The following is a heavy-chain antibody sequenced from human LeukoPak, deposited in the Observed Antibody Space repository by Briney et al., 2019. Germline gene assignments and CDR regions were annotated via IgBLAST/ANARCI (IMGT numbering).Heavy chain of an antibody. Sequence: PGGSLRLSCAASGFTVSSNYMSWVRQAPGKGLEWVSVIYSAGSTYYADSVKGRFTILRDNSKNTLYLQMNSLRVEDTAVYYYARDFGYGSGNIDYWGQGTLVTVSS. CDR1: GFTVSSNY. D-gene: IGHD3-10*01. CDR3: ARDFGYGSGNIDY. J-gene: IGHJ4*02. V-gene: IGHV3-53*01. CDR2: IYSAGST.